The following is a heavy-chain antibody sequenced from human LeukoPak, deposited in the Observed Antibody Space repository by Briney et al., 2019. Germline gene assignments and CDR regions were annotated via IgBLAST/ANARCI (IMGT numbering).Heavy chain of an antibody. V-gene: IGHV3-23*01. CDR3: AKTGDYGGGLDY. CDR2: ISGSGGST. J-gene: IGHJ4*02. D-gene: IGHD4-17*01. CDR1: GFTFSSYA. Sequence: GGSLRLSCAASGFTFSSYAMSWVRQAPGKGLEWVSAISGSGGSTYYADSVKGRFTISRDNSKTTLYLQMNSLRAEDTAVYYCAKTGDYGGGLDYWGQGTLVTVSS.